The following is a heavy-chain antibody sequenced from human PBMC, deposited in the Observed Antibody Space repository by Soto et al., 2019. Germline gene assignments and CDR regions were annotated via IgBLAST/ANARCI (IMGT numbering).Heavy chain of an antibody. V-gene: IGHV3-7*01. CDR3: ARDAFGGVIVAGLDY. D-gene: IGHD3-16*02. Sequence: PGGSLRLSCAASGFTFSSYWMSWVRQAPGKGLEWVANIKQDGSEKYYVDSVKGRFTISRDNAKNSLYLQMNSLRAEDTAVYYCARDAFGGVIVAGLDYWGQGTLVTVSS. CDR1: GFTFSSYW. CDR2: IKQDGSEK. J-gene: IGHJ4*02.